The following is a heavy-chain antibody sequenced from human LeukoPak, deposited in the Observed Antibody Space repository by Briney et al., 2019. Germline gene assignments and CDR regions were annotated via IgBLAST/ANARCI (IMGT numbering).Heavy chain of an antibody. CDR3: ARGPRNNP. J-gene: IGHJ5*02. Sequence: ASVKVSCKTSRYPFTTYEINWVRQAAGQGLEWTGWVHPDTGYADYAQKFQGRVTMTSDTSISTAYMELSSLRSDDTAVYFCARGPRNNPWPQVTL. V-gene: IGHV1-8*01. CDR1: RYPFTTYE. CDR2: VHPDTGYA. D-gene: IGHD1-14*01.